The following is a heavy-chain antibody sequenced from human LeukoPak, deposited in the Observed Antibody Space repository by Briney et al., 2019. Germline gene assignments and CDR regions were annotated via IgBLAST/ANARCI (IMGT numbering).Heavy chain of an antibody. CDR1: GGSISSGGYY. CDR2: MSQTGST. V-gene: IGHV4-31*03. D-gene: IGHD3-3*01. CDR3: ARDWSGPYYFDH. J-gene: IGHJ4*01. Sequence: SQTLSLTCTVSGGSISSGGYYWTWIRQPPGKGLEWIGYMSQTGSTYYNPSLKSRVTISVDTSKSQFSLKLTSVTAADTAVYYCARDWSGPYYFDHWGQGILVTVSS.